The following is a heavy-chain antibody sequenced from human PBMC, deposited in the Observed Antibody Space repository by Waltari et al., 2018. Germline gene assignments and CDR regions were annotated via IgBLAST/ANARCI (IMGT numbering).Heavy chain of an antibody. CDR1: GGTFSSYA. CDR2: IIPIFGTA. J-gene: IGHJ4*02. Sequence: QVQLVQSGAEVKKPGSSVKVSCKASGGTFSSYAISWVRQAPGQGLEWMGGIIPIFGTANYAQKFQGRVTITADKSTSTAYMELSSLRSEDTAVYYCARADYYDSSGYYHRQGAGDYWGQGTLVTVSS. V-gene: IGHV1-69*14. CDR3: ARADYYDSSGYYHRQGAGDY. D-gene: IGHD3-22*01.